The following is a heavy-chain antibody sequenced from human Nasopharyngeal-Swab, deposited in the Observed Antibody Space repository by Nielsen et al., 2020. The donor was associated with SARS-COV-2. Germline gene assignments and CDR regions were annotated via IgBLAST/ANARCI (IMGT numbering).Heavy chain of an antibody. CDR3: ARHGLLWFGELLGDY. CDR2: IYPGDSDT. Sequence: GESLKISCKGSGYSFTSYWIGWVRQMPGKGLEWMGIIYPGDSDTRHSPSFQGQVTISADKSISTAYLQWSSLKASDTAMYYCARHGLLWFGELLGDYWGQGTLVTVSS. J-gene: IGHJ4*02. D-gene: IGHD3-10*01. V-gene: IGHV5-51*01. CDR1: GYSFTSYW.